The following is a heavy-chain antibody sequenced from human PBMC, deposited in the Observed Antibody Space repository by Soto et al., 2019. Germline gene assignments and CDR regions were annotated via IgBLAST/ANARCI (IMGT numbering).Heavy chain of an antibody. Sequence: QVQMVQSGAEVKKPGASVKVSCKASGHTFTGHHMHWVRQAPGQGLEWLGLIDLDMGDTKYAKKLQGRVTSTSDTSSTPAYKELRGLRSDDTAVYSCALEPTGPAGFDYWGQGTLVTVSS. CDR1: GHTFTGHH. D-gene: IGHD3-10*01. J-gene: IGHJ4*02. CDR2: IDLDMGDT. V-gene: IGHV1-2*02. CDR3: ALEPTGPAGFDY.